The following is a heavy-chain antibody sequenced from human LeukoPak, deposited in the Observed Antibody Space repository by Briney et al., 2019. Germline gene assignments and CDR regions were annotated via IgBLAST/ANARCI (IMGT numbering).Heavy chain of an antibody. V-gene: IGHV1-69*05. D-gene: IGHD6-13*01. CDR1: GGTFSSYA. CDR2: IIPIFGTA. J-gene: IGHJ5*02. Sequence: SVKVSCKASGGTFSSYAISWVRQAPGQGLEWMGGIIPIFGTANYAQKFQGRVTMTKDTSISTAYMELSRLRSDDTAVYYCARGTGIAAAGSSDNWFDPWGQGTLVTVSS. CDR3: ARGTGIAAAGSSDNWFDP.